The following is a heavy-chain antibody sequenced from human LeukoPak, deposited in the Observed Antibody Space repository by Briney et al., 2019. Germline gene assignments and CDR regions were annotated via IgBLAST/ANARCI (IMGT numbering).Heavy chain of an antibody. Sequence: GGSLRLSCAASGFTFSSYWMHWVRQATGKGLVWVSRINSDGSSTSYADSVKGRFTISRDNAKSTLYLQMNSLRAEDTAVYYCARGLRYCIDGVCQNWFDPWGQGTLVTVSS. J-gene: IGHJ5*02. V-gene: IGHV3-74*01. CDR2: INSDGSST. D-gene: IGHD2-8*01. CDR1: GFTFSSYW. CDR3: ARGLRYCIDGVCQNWFDP.